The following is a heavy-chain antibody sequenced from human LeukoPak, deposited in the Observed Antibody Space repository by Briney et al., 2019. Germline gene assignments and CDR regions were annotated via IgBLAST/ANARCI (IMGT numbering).Heavy chain of an antibody. J-gene: IGHJ4*02. V-gene: IGHV4-4*02. Sequence: SETLSLTCDVSGGSVTSTNWWTWVRHPPGKGLEWIGEVHLDGRTNYNPSLKSRLIMSGDLPENHVSLKLTSLTAADTAVYYCAREGGFYRPLDYSGQGTLVTVSS. CDR2: VHLDGRT. CDR1: GGSVTSTNW. D-gene: IGHD3-3*01. CDR3: AREGGFYRPLDY.